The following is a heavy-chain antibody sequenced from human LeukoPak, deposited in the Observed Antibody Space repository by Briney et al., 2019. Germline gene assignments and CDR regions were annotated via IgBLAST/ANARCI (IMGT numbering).Heavy chain of an antibody. J-gene: IGHJ4*02. D-gene: IGHD2-2*01. Sequence: GGSLRLSCAASGFTVSTYYMSWVRQAPGKGLECVSVIYSGGSTYYADSVKGRFTVSRDNSKNTLYLQMNSLRAEDTAMYYCARGLGYCTSTTCLLPFDYWGQGTLVTVSS. V-gene: IGHV3-53*01. CDR2: IYSGGST. CDR3: ARGLGYCTSTTCLLPFDY. CDR1: GFTVSTYY.